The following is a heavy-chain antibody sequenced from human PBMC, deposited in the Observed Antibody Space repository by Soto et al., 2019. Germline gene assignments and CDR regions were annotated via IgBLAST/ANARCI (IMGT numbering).Heavy chain of an antibody. CDR1: GFTFNNYG. CDR2: ISGASDTT. D-gene: IGHD3-16*02. J-gene: IGHJ4*02. V-gene: IGHV3-23*01. CDR3: AKSFTQANVWRAYRHKTHFDY. Sequence: EVRLLESGGGPVQPGESLRLSCEASGFTFNNYGMDWVRQAPGRGLEWISFISGASDTTYYADSVKGRFIISRDKSKNTLYLQMSSRRAEDTAIYYCAKSFTQANVWRAYRHKTHFDYWGQGALVTVTS.